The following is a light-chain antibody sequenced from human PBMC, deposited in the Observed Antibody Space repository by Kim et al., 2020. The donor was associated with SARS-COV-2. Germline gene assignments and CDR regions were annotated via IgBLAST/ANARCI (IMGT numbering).Light chain of an antibody. J-gene: IGKJ3*01. CDR2: DAS. CDR3: QERSNWPLLT. Sequence: EIVLTQSPAPLSLSPGERATLSCRASQSVSSYLAWYQQKPGQAPRLLIYDASNRATGIPARFSGSGSGTDFTLTISSLEPEDFAVYYCQERSNWPLLTFGPGTKVDIK. V-gene: IGKV3-11*01. CDR1: QSVSSY.